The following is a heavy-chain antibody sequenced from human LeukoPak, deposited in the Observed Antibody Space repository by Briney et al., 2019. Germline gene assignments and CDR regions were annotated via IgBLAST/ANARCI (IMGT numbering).Heavy chain of an antibody. V-gene: IGHV3-30*02. J-gene: IGHJ3*02. CDR1: GFTFSSYG. Sequence: GGSLRLSCAASGFTFSSYGMHWVRQAPGKGLEWVAVIWYDGSNKYYADSVKGRFTISRDNSKNTLYLQMNSLRAEDTAVYYCAKAARVDTAMLGAFDIWGQGTMVTVSS. CDR2: IWYDGSNK. D-gene: IGHD5-18*01. CDR3: AKAARVDTAMLGAFDI.